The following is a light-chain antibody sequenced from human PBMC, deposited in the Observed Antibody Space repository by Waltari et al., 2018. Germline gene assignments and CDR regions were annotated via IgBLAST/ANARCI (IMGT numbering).Light chain of an antibody. CDR2: GAS. CDR1: QTIGTY. Sequence: DIQMTQSPSSLSASVGDRVSITCRTSQTIGTYLNWYQHKPGKAPRLLIYGASNLPSGVSSSFSGSGSGTDFTLTINSLQPEDFAAYYCQQSGKAFGQGTTVDMK. CDR3: QQSGKA. V-gene: IGKV1-39*01. J-gene: IGKJ1*01.